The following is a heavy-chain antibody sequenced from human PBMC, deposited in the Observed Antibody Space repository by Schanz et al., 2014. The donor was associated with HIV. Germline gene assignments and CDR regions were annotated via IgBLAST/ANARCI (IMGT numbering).Heavy chain of an antibody. CDR3: ARSSSGSGTWPPRS. CDR2: INWNSGNI. Sequence: EVQLVESGGGLVQPGRSLRLSCAASGFTFHDYAMHWLRQAPGQGLEWVSGINWNSGNIGYADSVKGRFTISRDNAKNSLYLQMNSLRAEDTALYHCARSSSGSGTWPPRSWGQGTLVIVSS. J-gene: IGHJ5*02. D-gene: IGHD6-6*01. CDR1: GFTFHDYA. V-gene: IGHV3-9*01.